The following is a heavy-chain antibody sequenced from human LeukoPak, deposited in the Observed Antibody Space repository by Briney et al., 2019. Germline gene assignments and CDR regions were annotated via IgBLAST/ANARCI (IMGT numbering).Heavy chain of an antibody. CDR2: ISPSSTRI. J-gene: IGHJ4*02. CDR1: GFTFSSYN. Sequence: PGGSLRLSCAASGFTFSSYNMNWVRQAPGKGLEWVSYISPSSTRIDYAASVRGRFTISRDNAKNTLYLQLNSLRAEDTAVYYCARDSSSSFDYWGQGTLVTVSS. CDR3: ARDSSSSFDY. D-gene: IGHD6-6*01. V-gene: IGHV3-48*04.